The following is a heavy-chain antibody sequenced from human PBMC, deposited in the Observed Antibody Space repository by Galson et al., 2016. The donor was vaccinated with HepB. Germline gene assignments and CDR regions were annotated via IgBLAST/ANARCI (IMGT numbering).Heavy chain of an antibody. D-gene: IGHD5/OR15-5a*01. CDR1: GFTFSNYA. Sequence: SLRLSCAASGFTFSNYALSWVRRAPGKGLEWVSHIDGPTPNTHYADSVKGRFSIYRDNSRDTLYMQMDSLTAEDSAIYYCTTCLSHHFDYWGQGTRVTVSS. J-gene: IGHJ4*02. CDR3: TTCLSHHFDY. V-gene: IGHV3-23*01. CDR2: IDGPTPNT.